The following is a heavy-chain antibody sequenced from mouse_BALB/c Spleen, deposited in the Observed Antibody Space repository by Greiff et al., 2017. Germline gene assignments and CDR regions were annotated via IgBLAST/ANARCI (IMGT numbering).Heavy chain of an antibody. CDR1: GFSLTSYG. Sequence: VKVEESGPGLVAPSQSLSITCTVSGFSLTSYGVHWVRQPPGKGLEWLGVIWAGGSTNYNSALMSRLSISKDNSKSQVFLKMNSLQTDDTAMYYCARDDGYYPDYWGQGTTLTVSS. CDR3: ARDDGYYPDY. CDR2: IWAGGST. J-gene: IGHJ2*01. D-gene: IGHD2-3*01. V-gene: IGHV2-9*02.